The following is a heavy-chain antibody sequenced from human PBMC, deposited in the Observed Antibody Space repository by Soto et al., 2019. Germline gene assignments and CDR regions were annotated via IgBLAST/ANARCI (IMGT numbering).Heavy chain of an antibody. CDR1: GFTFSSYG. CDR3: AKGGGRGVVVVGATPQNY. Sequence: GESLKISCAASGFTFSSYGMHWVRQAPGKGLEWVAVISYDGSNEYYADSVKGRFTISRDNSNNTLYLQMNSLRAEDTAVYYCAKGGGRGVVVVGATPQNYWGQGTLVTVSS. CDR2: ISYDGSNE. J-gene: IGHJ4*02. D-gene: IGHD2-15*01. V-gene: IGHV3-30*18.